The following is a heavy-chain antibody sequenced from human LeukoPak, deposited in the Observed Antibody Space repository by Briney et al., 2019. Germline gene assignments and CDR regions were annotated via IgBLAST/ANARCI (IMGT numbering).Heavy chain of an antibody. D-gene: IGHD3-10*01. Sequence: GGSLRLSCAASGFTFSSYWMSWVRQAPGKGLEWVSAISGSGGSTYYADSVKGRFTISRDNSKNTLYLQMNSLRAEDTAVYYCAKDTFGSGSSFDYWGQGTLVTVSS. CDR2: ISGSGGST. J-gene: IGHJ4*02. CDR3: AKDTFGSGSSFDY. CDR1: GFTFSSYW. V-gene: IGHV3-23*01.